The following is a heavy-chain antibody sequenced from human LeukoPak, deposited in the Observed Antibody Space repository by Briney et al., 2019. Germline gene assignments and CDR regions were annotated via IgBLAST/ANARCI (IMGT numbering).Heavy chain of an antibody. V-gene: IGHV4-30-2*01. D-gene: IGHD2-2*01. CDR1: GGSISSGGYS. CDR2: IYHSGST. Sequence: SQTLSLTCAVSGGSISSGGYSWSWIRQPPGKGLEWIGYIYHSGSTYYNPSLKSRVTISVDRSKNQFSLKLSSVTAADTAVYYCAGASGYCSSTSCYDYYYYYYGMDVWGQGTTVTVSS. CDR3: AGASGYCSSTSCYDYYYYYYGMDV. J-gene: IGHJ6*02.